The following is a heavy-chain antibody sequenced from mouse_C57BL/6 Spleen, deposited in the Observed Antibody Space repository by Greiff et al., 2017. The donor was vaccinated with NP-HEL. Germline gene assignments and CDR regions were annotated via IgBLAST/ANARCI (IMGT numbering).Heavy chain of an antibody. Sequence: QVHVKQSGAELVRPGTSVKVSCKASGYAFTNYLIEWVKQRPGQGLEWIGVINPGSGGTNYNEKFKGKATLTADKSSSTAYMQLSSLTSEDSAVCFCARSHYYGSSPFDYWGQGTTLTVSS. J-gene: IGHJ2*01. CDR1: GYAFTNYL. V-gene: IGHV1-54*01. D-gene: IGHD1-1*01. CDR3: ARSHYYGSSPFDY. CDR2: INPGSGGT.